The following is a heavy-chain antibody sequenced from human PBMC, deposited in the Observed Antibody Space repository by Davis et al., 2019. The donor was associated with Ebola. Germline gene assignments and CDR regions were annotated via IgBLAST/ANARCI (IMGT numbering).Heavy chain of an antibody. CDR2: INPNSGGT. CDR3: AAVGATNAFDI. J-gene: IGHJ3*02. V-gene: IGHV1-2*02. CDR1: GYTFTGYY. D-gene: IGHD1-26*01. Sequence: ASVKVSCKASGYTFTGYYMYWVRQVPGQGLEWMGWINPNSGGTNYAQKFKGRVTMTRDTSISTAYMELSRLRSDDTAVYYCAAVGATNAFDIWGQGTMVTVSS.